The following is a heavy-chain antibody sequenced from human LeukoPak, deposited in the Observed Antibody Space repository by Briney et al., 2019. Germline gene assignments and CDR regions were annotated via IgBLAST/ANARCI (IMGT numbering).Heavy chain of an antibody. CDR1: GDSVSSNVAA. V-gene: IGHV6-1*01. D-gene: IGHD3-10*01. CDR3: ARGPPRVTMVRGAKSLSLDY. CDR2: TYYRSTWYN. Sequence: PSQTLSLTCAISGDSVSSNVAAWNWIRQSPSRGLEWLGRTYYRSTWYNDYTVSVKSRITINTDTSKNQFSLKLSSVTAADTAVYYCARGPPRVTMVRGAKSLSLDYWGQGTLVTVSS. J-gene: IGHJ4*02.